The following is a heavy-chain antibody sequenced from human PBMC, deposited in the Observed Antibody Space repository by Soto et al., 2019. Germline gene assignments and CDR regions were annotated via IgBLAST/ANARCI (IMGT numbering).Heavy chain of an antibody. J-gene: IGHJ5*02. CDR2: IYYSGST. CDR1: GGSISSGDNY. CDR3: ARGIAMVGGWFDP. V-gene: IGHV4-30-4*01. Sequence: QVQLQESGPGLVKPSQTLSLTCTVSGGSISSGDNYWSWIRQPPGKGLEWVGYIYYSGSTYYNPSLKSRLTISVDTSKNQFSLKLSSVTAADTAVYYCARGIAMVGGWFDPWGQGTLVTVSS. D-gene: IGHD5-18*01.